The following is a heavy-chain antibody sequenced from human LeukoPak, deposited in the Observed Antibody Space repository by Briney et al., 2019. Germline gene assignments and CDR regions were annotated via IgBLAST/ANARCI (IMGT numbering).Heavy chain of an antibody. CDR2: ISGSGGST. Sequence: GGSLRLSCAASGFTFSSYAMSWVRQAPGKGLEWVSAISGSGGSTYYADSVKGRFTISRDNSKNTLYLQMNSLRAEDTAVYYCARGGSSSWIRYFDYWGQGTLVTVSS. CDR1: GFTFSSYA. CDR3: ARGGSSSWIRYFDY. V-gene: IGHV3-23*01. D-gene: IGHD6-13*01. J-gene: IGHJ4*02.